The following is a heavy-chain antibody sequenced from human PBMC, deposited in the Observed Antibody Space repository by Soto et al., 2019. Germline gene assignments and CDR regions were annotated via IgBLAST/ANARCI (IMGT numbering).Heavy chain of an antibody. J-gene: IGHJ4*02. CDR3: AKESGRITIFGVVDY. CDR2: ISGSGGST. Sequence: GGSLRLSCAASGFTFSSYAMSWVRQAPGKGLEWVSAISGSGGSTSYADSVKGRFTISRDNSKNTLYLQMNSLRAEDTAVYYCAKESGRITIFGVVDYWGQGTLVTVSS. CDR1: GFTFSSYA. D-gene: IGHD3-3*01. V-gene: IGHV3-23*01.